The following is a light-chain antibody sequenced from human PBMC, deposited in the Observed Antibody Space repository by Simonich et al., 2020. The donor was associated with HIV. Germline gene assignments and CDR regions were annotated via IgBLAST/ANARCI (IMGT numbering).Light chain of an antibody. CDR2: KAS. Sequence: DIQMTQSPSSVSASVGDRVTISCRASQSISSWLAWYQQKPGKAPKLLIYKASSLESGVPSRFSGSGSGTEFTLTISSLQPDDFATYYCQQYNSYSLTFGGGTKVEIK. J-gene: IGKJ4*01. V-gene: IGKV1-5*03. CDR1: QSISSW. CDR3: QQYNSYSLT.